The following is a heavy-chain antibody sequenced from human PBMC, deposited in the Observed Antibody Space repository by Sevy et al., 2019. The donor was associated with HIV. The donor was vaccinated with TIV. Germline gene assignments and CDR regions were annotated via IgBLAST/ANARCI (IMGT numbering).Heavy chain of an antibody. J-gene: IGHJ3*02. Sequence: GGSLRLSCAASGFTFSTYAMHWLRQAPGKGLEWVANIKPDGSEGYYVGSVKGRFTISRDNAKNSLYLQMDSLRAGDTAVYFCARGDYYDSTGYYTDAFDIWGQGTMVTVSS. D-gene: IGHD3-22*01. CDR2: IKPDGSEG. CDR1: GFTFSTYA. CDR3: ARGDYYDSTGYYTDAFDI. V-gene: IGHV3-7*04.